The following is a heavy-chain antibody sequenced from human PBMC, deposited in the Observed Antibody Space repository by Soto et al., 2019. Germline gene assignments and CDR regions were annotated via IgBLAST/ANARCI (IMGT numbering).Heavy chain of an antibody. CDR2: IYYSGST. J-gene: IGHJ6*02. D-gene: IGHD6-6*01. CDR3: ARDVALSSSAPVDV. CDR1: GGSISSGGYY. Sequence: SETLSLTCTVSGGSISSGGYYWSWIRQHPGKGLEWIGYIYYSGSTYYNPSLKSRVTISVDTSKNQFSLKLSSVTAADTAVYYCARDVALSSSAPVDVWGQGTTVTVSS. V-gene: IGHV4-31*02.